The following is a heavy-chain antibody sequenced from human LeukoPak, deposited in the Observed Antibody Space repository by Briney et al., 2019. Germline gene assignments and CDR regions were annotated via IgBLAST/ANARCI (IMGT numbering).Heavy chain of an antibody. J-gene: IGHJ3*02. CDR2: FYYSVST. Sequence: SETLSLTCTVSGGXVNSSTNYWDWVRQPPGKGLEWIASFYYSVSTYYNPSLKSRVTISVDASKNHFSLKLSSVTAADTAVYYCAKHSRSGDSGYGNAFDIWGQGTMVTVSS. CDR3: AKHSRSGDSGYGNAFDI. V-gene: IGHV4-39*01. D-gene: IGHD5-12*01. CDR1: GGXVNSSTNY.